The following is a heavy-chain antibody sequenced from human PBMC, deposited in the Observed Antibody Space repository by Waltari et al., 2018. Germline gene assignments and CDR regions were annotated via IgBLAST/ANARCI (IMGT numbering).Heavy chain of an antibody. CDR2: ISGRGGST. J-gene: IGHJ5*02. CDR1: GYHFGCLA. CDR3: AKDAFWGKPIRGWFDP. D-gene: IGHD3-16*01. Sequence: LWGLGGGLVVLGGSLSLPCGAPGYHFGCLAVRRGRRARGEGVVGVAVISGRGGSTDYADSGKGRFTISRDNTKNTLYLQMNSLRAEDTAVYYCAKDAFWGKPIRGWFDPWGQGTLVTVSS. V-gene: IGHV3-23*01.